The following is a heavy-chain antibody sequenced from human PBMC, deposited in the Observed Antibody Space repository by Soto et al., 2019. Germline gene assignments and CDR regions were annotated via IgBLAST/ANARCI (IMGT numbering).Heavy chain of an antibody. J-gene: IGHJ6*02. V-gene: IGHV3-30*18. D-gene: IGHD3-10*01. CDR2: ISYDGSNK. CDR1: GFTFSSYG. Sequence: GGSLRLSCAASGFTFSSYGMHWVRQAPGKGLEWVAVISYDGSNKYYADSVKGRFTISRDNSKNTLYLQMNSLRAEDTAVYYCAKDHRLWFGEYYGMDVWGQGTTVTVSS. CDR3: AKDHRLWFGEYYGMDV.